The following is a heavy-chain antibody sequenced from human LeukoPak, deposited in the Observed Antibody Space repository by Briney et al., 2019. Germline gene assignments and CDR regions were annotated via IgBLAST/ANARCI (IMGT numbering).Heavy chain of an antibody. CDR2: IIPIFGTA. D-gene: IGHD4-17*01. CDR3: ARDARDYGDYGWYFQH. J-gene: IGHJ1*01. V-gene: IGHV1-69*05. CDR1: GGTFISYA. Sequence: SVKVSCKASGGTFISYAISWVRQAPGQGLEWMGRIIPIFGTANYAQKFQGRVTITTDESTSTAYMELSSLRSEDTAVYYCARDARDYGDYGWYFQHWGQGTLVTVSS.